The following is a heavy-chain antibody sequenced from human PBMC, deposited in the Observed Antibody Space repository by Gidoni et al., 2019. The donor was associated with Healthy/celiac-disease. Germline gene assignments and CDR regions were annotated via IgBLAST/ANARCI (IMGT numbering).Heavy chain of an antibody. D-gene: IGHD2-15*01. Sequence: QITLKESGPTLVKPTQTLTLTCTFSGFSLSTSGVGVGWIRHPPGKALEWLALIYWDDDKRYSPSLKSRLTITKDTSKNQVVLTMTNMDPVDTATYYCAHVPVVVVAATPERGWFDPWGQGTLVTVSS. CDR3: AHVPVVVVAATPERGWFDP. J-gene: IGHJ5*02. CDR1: GFSLSTSGVG. CDR2: IYWDDDK. V-gene: IGHV2-5*02.